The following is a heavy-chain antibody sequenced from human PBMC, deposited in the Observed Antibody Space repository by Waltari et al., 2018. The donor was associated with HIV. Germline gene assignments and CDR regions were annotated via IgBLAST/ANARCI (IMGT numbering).Heavy chain of an antibody. Sequence: EVQLLESGGGLVQPGGSLRLSCAASGFTFSSYAMSWVRQAPGKGLEWVSAISGSGGSTYYADSVKGRFTISRDNSKNTLYLQMNSLRAEDTAVYYCAKDRGTYCTGGVCYSSKTNKDYWGQGTLVTVSS. CDR1: GFTFSSYA. D-gene: IGHD2-8*02. V-gene: IGHV3-23*01. CDR3: AKDRGTYCTGGVCYSSKTNKDY. J-gene: IGHJ4*02. CDR2: ISGSGGST.